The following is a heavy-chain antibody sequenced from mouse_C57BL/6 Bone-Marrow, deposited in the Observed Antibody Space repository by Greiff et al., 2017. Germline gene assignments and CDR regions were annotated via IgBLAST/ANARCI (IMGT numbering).Heavy chain of an antibody. CDR3: ARRGYYGSYAMDY. D-gene: IGHD1-1*01. CDR1: GYTFTSYW. CDR2: IYPSDSET. Sequence: QVQLQQPGAELVRPGSSVKLSCKASGYTFTSYWMDWVKQRPGQGLEWIVNIYPSDSETHYNQKFKDKATLTVDKSSSTAYMQLSSLTSEDAAVYYCARRGYYGSYAMDYWGQGTSVTVSS. J-gene: IGHJ4*01. V-gene: IGHV1-61*01.